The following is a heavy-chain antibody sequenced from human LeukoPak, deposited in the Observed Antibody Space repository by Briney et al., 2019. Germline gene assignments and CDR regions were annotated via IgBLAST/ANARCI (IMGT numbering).Heavy chain of an antibody. Sequence: ASVKLSCKASGYTFTSYDINWVRQATGQGLEWMGWMNRNSGNTGYAQKVQGRVTMTRHTSISTAYMEQSSLRSEDPAVYYCARGDYSGSYFKLYYYYYMDVWGKGTTVTVSS. D-gene: IGHD1-26*01. CDR3: ARGDYSGSYFKLYYYYYMDV. CDR2: MNRNSGNT. J-gene: IGHJ6*03. CDR1: GYTFTSYD. V-gene: IGHV1-8*01.